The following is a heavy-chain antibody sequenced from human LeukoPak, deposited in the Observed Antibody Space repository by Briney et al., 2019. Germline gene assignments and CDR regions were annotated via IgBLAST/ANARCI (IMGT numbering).Heavy chain of an antibody. CDR1: GFAFSSYW. CDR3: VRDGPRTYDY. D-gene: IGHD3/OR15-3a*01. CDR2: INQDGSET. Sequence: PGGSLRLSCAASGFAFSSYWMSWVRQAPGKGLEWVAAINQDGSETFYVDSVKVRFTVSRDNAKNALYLQMDSLRAEDTAVYYCVRDGPRTYDYWGQGTLVTVSS. V-gene: IGHV3-7*05. J-gene: IGHJ4*02.